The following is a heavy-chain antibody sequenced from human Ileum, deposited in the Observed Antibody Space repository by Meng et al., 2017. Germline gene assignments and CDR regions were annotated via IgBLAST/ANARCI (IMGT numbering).Heavy chain of an antibody. CDR1: GASCSSSSYY. J-gene: IGHJ4*02. Sequence: QVSCPGVVSRSVNLSLTCNLSGASCSSSSYYCSWIRQRPAQGPEWMWLIHYSGRRNYNPTLKRRVTMSVYISKNQVFLRLTSVTAADTAVYYCARFYGSGTFEGHDYWGQGTLVTVSS. CDR2: IHYSGRR. D-gene: IGHD3-10*01. V-gene: IGHV4-61*01. CDR3: ARFYGSGTFEGHDY.